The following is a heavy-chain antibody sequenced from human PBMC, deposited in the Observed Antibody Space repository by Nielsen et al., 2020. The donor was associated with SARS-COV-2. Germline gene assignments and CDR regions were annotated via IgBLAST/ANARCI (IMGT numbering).Heavy chain of an antibody. CDR1: GFTFDDYA. Sequence: GGSLRLSCAASGFTFDDYAMHWVRQAPGKGLEWVSGISWNSGSIGYADSVKGRFTISRDNAKNSLYLQMNSLRAEDTALYYCAKDIYGDYTTRYFDYWGQGTLVTVSS. J-gene: IGHJ4*02. D-gene: IGHD4-17*01. CDR3: AKDIYGDYTTRYFDY. V-gene: IGHV3-9*01. CDR2: ISWNSGSI.